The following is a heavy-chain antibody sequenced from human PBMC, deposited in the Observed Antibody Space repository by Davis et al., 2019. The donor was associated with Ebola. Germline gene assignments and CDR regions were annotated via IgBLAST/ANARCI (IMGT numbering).Heavy chain of an antibody. Sequence: GESLKISCKGSGYSFTSYWIGWVRQMPGKGLEWMGIIYPGDSDTRYSPSFQGQVTISADKSITTAYLQWSSLKASDTAMYYCARLFDYGSGSYWVGYFDYWGQGTLVTVSS. D-gene: IGHD3-10*01. CDR1: GYSFTSYW. CDR3: ARLFDYGSGSYWVGYFDY. J-gene: IGHJ4*02. V-gene: IGHV5-51*01. CDR2: IYPGDSDT.